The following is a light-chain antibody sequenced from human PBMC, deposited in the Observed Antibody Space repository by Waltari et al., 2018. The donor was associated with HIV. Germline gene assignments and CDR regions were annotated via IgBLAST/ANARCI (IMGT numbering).Light chain of an antibody. CDR2: DVS. Sequence: QSALTQPASVSGSPGQSITISCTGTSSAVGGYIYVSWYQQHPGKAPKLMIYDVSNRPSGVSNRFSGSKSGNTASLTISGLQAEDEADYYCSSYTSSSTPWVFGGGTKLTVL. CDR1: SSAVGGYIY. V-gene: IGLV2-14*01. J-gene: IGLJ3*02. CDR3: SSYTSSSTPWV.